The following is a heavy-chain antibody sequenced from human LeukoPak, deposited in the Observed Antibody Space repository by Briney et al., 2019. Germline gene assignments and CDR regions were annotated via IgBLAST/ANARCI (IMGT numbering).Heavy chain of an antibody. J-gene: IGHJ4*02. Sequence: ASVKVSCKASGYTVTSYDINWLGQATGQGLEWMGWRNPNSGNTGYALKFQGRVTMTRNTSISTAYMELSSLRSEDTAVYYCARGFPRAYSISWYYFDYWGQGTLVTVSS. CDR2: RNPNSGNT. CDR3: ARGFPRAYSISWYYFDY. CDR1: GYTVTSYD. V-gene: IGHV1-8*01. D-gene: IGHD6-13*01.